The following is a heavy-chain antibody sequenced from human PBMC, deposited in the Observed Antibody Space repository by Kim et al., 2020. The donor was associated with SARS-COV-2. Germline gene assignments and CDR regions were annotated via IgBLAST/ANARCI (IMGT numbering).Heavy chain of an antibody. Sequence: GGSLRLSCAASGFTFCNYAMSWVRQAPGKGLEWVSIISGSGANTYYADSVKGRFTISRDNSKNALSLQMNSLRAEDTAVYYCAKGYKGYCTSSSCPHYYVDVWGKGITVTVSS. CDR1: GFTFCNYA. J-gene: IGHJ6*03. CDR2: ISGSGANT. V-gene: IGHV3-23*01. CDR3: AKGYKGYCTSSSCPHYYVDV. D-gene: IGHD2-2*01.